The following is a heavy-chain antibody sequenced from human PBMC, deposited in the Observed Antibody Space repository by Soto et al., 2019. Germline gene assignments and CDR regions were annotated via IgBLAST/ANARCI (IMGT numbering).Heavy chain of an antibody. Sequence: QVQLVQSGAEVKEPGASVKVSCKASGYTFTGYHIHWVRQAPGQGLEWMGWINTNSGGTNYAQKFQGWVTMTRDTSSNTAYVELSRLRSDETAVDYCARWVGASNWFDPWGQGTLGTVSS. D-gene: IGHD1-26*01. CDR2: INTNSGGT. CDR3: ARWVGASNWFDP. CDR1: GYTFTGYH. J-gene: IGHJ5*02. V-gene: IGHV1-2*04.